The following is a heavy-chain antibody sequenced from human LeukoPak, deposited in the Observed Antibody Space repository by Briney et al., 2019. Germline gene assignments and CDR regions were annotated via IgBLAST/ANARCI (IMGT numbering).Heavy chain of an antibody. V-gene: IGHV1-8*01. CDR3: ASVAGRMVRGLYYFDY. CDR1: GYTFTSYD. Sequence: GASVKVSCKASGYTFTSYDINWVRQATGQGLEWMGWMNPNSGNTGYAQKFQGRVTMTRNTSISTAYMELSSLRSEDTAEYYCASVAGRMVRGLYYFDYWGQGTLVTVSS. J-gene: IGHJ4*02. CDR2: MNPNSGNT. D-gene: IGHD3-10*01.